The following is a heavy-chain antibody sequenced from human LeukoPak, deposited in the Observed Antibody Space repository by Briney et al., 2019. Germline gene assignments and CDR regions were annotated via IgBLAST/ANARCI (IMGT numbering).Heavy chain of an antibody. V-gene: IGHV1-2*02. CDR3: ARDLEVLWFGELSPFPDY. J-gene: IGHJ4*02. CDR2: INPNSGGT. Sequence: ASVKVSCKASGYTFTGYYMHWVRQAPGQGLEWMGWINPNSGGTNYAQKFQGRVTMTRDTSISTAYMELSRLRSDDTAVYYCARDLEVLWFGELSPFPDYWGQGTLVTVSS. D-gene: IGHD3-10*01. CDR1: GYTFTGYY.